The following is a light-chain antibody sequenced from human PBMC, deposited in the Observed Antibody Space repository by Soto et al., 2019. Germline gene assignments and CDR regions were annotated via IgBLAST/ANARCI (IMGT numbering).Light chain of an antibody. J-gene: IGLJ1*01. CDR1: SSDVGGYNY. CDR2: EVS. V-gene: IGLV2-14*01. CDR3: SSYTSSSTRV. Sequence: QSVLTQPASVSGSPGQSITISCTGTSSDVGGYNYVSWYQQHPGKAPKLMIYEVSNRPSGVSNRFSGSKSGNTASLTISGLQAEDEADYYCSSYTSSSTRVFGTG.